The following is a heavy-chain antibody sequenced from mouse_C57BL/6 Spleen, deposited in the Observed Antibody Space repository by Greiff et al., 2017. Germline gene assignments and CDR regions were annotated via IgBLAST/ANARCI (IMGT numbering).Heavy chain of an antibody. CDR2: IDPEDGET. J-gene: IGHJ4*01. D-gene: IGHD2-4*01. CDR3: ARFCYEYEGAMEY. Sequence: EVQRVESGAELVKPGASVKLSCTASGFNIKDYYLHWVKQRTEQGLEWIGRIDPEDGETKYAPNFQGKATITADTSANTAYLQLSSLTSEDTAVYYCARFCYEYEGAMEYWGQGTSVTVSS. V-gene: IGHV14-2*01. CDR1: GFNIKDYY.